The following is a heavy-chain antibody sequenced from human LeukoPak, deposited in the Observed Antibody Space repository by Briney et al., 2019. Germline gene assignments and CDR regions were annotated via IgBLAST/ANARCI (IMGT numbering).Heavy chain of an antibody. J-gene: IGHJ4*02. D-gene: IGHD6-6*01. CDR2: ISAYNGNT. Sequence: ASVKVSCKASGYTFTSYDINWVRQATGQGLEWMGWISAYNGNTNYAQKLQGRVTMTTDTSTSTAYMELRSLRSDDTAVYDCARDSSSSSNCWGQGTLVTVSS. CDR1: GYTFTSYD. CDR3: ARDSSSSSNC. V-gene: IGHV1-18*01.